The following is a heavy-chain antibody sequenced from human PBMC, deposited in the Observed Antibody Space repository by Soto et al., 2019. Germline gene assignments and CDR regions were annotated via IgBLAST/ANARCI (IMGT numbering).Heavy chain of an antibody. J-gene: IGHJ6*03. Sequence: GGSLRLSCTASGFTFGDYAMSWFRQAPGKGLEWVGFIRSKAYGGTTEYAASVKGRFTISRDDSKSIAYLQMNSLKTEDTAVYYCTRGLRFERFLEWSRYYYYYMDVWGKGTTVTVSS. CDR3: TRGLRFERFLEWSRYYYYYMDV. CDR2: IRSKAYGGTT. V-gene: IGHV3-49*03. CDR1: GFTFGDYA. D-gene: IGHD3-3*01.